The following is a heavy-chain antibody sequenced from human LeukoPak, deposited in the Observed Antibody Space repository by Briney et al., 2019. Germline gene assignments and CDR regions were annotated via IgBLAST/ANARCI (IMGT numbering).Heavy chain of an antibody. CDR1: GYTFTGYY. V-gene: IGHV1-2*02. D-gene: IGHD2-2*01. CDR3: AFYTSPPLPYSYYRGMAV. J-gene: IGHJ6*04. CDR2: INPNSGGT. Sequence: ASVKVSCKASGYTFTGYYMHWVRQAPGQGLEWMGWINPNSGGTNYAQKFQGRVTMTRDTSISTAYMELSRLRSDDTAVYYCAFYTSPPLPYSYYRGMAVGDKGTRAPFPS.